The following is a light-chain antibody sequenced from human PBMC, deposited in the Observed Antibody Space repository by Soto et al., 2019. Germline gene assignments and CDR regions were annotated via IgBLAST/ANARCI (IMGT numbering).Light chain of an antibody. CDR3: QQRRNCPLLT. J-gene: IGKJ5*01. Sequence: EVMMTQFPDTLSVTAGETVTLSCGASQSVRTNLAWYQQRPGPAPRPLIHYASTRASDIRARFSGSGSGTNLALTISSLKSEDFAVYSCQQRRNCPLLTFGPGTRLEIK. CDR2: YAS. CDR1: QSVRTN. V-gene: IGKV3D-15*01.